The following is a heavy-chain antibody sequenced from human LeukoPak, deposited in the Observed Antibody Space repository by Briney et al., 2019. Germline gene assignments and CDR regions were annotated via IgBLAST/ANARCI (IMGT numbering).Heavy chain of an antibody. CDR3: ATNYYYYYMDV. V-gene: IGHV4-59*12. Sequence: PSETLSLTCTVSGGSISSYYWSWIRQPPGKGLEWIGYIYYSGSTNYKSSLKSRVTISVDTSKNQFSLRLNSVTAADTAVYYCATNYYYYYMDVWGKGTTVTVSS. CDR2: IYYSGST. J-gene: IGHJ6*03. CDR1: GGSISSYY.